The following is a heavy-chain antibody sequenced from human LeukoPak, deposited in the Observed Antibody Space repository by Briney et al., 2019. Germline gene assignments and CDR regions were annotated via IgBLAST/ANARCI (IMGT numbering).Heavy chain of an antibody. CDR1: GYTFTSYY. V-gene: IGHV1-46*01. CDR3: ARDACRDCGVAPLDY. CDR2: INPSGGST. Sequence: ASVKVSCKASGYTFTSYYMHWVRQAPGQGLEWMGIINPSGGSTSYAQKLQGRVTMTRDMSTSTVYMELSSLRSEDTAVYYCARDACRDCGVAPLDYWGQGTLVTVSS. D-gene: IGHD2-21*01. J-gene: IGHJ4*02.